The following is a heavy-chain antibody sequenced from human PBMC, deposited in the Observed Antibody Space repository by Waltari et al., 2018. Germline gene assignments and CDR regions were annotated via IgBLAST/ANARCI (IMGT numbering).Heavy chain of an antibody. Sequence: QVQLQQWGAGLLKPSETLSLTCAVYGGSFSGYYWRWIRQPPGKGLEWIGEINHSGSTNYNPSLKSRVTISVDTSKNQFSLKLSSVTAADTAVYYCARAPVTQRITIFGVVIIQGDAFDIWGQGTMVTVSS. D-gene: IGHD3-3*01. V-gene: IGHV4-34*01. CDR2: INHSGST. CDR3: ARAPVTQRITIFGVVIIQGDAFDI. J-gene: IGHJ3*02. CDR1: GGSFSGYY.